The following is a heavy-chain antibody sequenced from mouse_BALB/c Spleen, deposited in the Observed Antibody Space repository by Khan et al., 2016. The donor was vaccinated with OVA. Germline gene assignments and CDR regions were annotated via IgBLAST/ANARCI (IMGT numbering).Heavy chain of an antibody. CDR2: INSNGGST. Sequence: DVMLVESGGGLVQPGGSLKLSCAASGFTFSSYGMSWVRQTPDKRLELVATINSNGGSTYYPDSVKDRFTISRDNAKNTLYLQMSSLKSEDTAMYYCARMARTINWGQGTTLTVSS. V-gene: IGHV5-6-3*01. J-gene: IGHJ2*01. CDR1: GFTFSSYG. CDR3: ARMARTIN.